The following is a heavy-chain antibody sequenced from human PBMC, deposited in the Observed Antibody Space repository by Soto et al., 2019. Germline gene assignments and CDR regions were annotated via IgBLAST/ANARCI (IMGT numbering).Heavy chain of an antibody. D-gene: IGHD3-3*01. J-gene: IGHJ3*02. V-gene: IGHV1-69*05. CDR3: ARLIVPISFNYDFWSGPLDAFDI. CDR2: IIPIFGTA. Sequence: SVKVSCKASGGTFSSYAISWVRQAPGQGLEWMGGIIPIFGTANYAQKFQGRVTITTDESTSTAYMELSSLRSEDTAVYYCARLIVPISFNYDFWSGPLDAFDIWGQGTMVTVSS. CDR1: GGTFSSYA.